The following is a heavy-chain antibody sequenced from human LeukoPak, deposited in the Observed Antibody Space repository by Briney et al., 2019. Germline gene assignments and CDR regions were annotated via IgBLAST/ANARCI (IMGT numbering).Heavy chain of an antibody. Sequence: SETLSLTCTVSGGSISSYYWSWIRQLPGKGLEWIGYIYYSGSTNYNPSLKSRVTISVDTSKNQFSLKLSSVTAADTAVYYCARDRSPDSTFWSGYYYYGMDVWGQGTTVTVSS. CDR3: ARDRSPDSTFWSGYYYYGMDV. CDR2: IYYSGST. CDR1: GGSISSYY. J-gene: IGHJ6*02. D-gene: IGHD3-3*01. V-gene: IGHV4-59*01.